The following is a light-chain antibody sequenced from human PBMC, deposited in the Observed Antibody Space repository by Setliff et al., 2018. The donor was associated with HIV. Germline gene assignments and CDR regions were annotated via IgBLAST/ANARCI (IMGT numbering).Light chain of an antibody. J-gene: IGLJ3*02. CDR1: SSDVGAYNY. Sequence: QSALPQPRAESGSPGQAVPISCTGTSSDVGAYNYVSWYQHHPGKAPKLIIYDVTKRPSGVPDRFSGSKSGNTASLTISWLQAEDEADYYCCSYAGTSWVFGVGT. CDR3: CSYAGTSWV. CDR2: DVT. V-gene: IGLV2-11*01.